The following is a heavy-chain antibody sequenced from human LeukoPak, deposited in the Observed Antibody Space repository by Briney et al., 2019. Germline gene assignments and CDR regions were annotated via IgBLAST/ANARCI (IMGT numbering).Heavy chain of an antibody. CDR3: ITIERLRQVDY. D-gene: IGHD1-26*01. V-gene: IGHV3-7*03. CDR1: GFSFGKYW. Sequence: GGSLRLSCVASGFSFGKYWMSWVRQAPGKGLEWVANIKLDGSEKNYVGSVKGRFTISRDNTKNSLYLQMNSLRAEDTAVYYCITIERLRQVDYWGQGTLVTVSS. J-gene: IGHJ4*02. CDR2: IKLDGSEK.